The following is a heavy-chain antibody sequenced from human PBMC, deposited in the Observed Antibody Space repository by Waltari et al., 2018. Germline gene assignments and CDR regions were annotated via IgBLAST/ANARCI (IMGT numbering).Heavy chain of an antibody. V-gene: IGHV1-46*01. CDR2: INPSGGST. Sequence: QVQLVQSGAEVKKPGASVKISCKTSEYTFTSPYIHWVRQAPGQGLEWMGIINPSGGSTIYAQKFQGRVTMTRDTSTSTVYMELSSLRSEDTAVYYCALDTGALWMDVWGQGTTVTV. CDR3: ALDTGALWMDV. D-gene: IGHD2-21*01. CDR1: EYTFTSPY. J-gene: IGHJ6*02.